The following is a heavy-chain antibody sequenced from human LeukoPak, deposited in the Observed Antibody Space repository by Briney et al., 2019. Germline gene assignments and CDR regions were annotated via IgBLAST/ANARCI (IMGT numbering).Heavy chain of an antibody. CDR1: GFTFSGYY. V-gene: IGHV3-11*06. CDR2: ISGSSTYT. D-gene: IGHD5-24*01. J-gene: IGHJ4*02. Sequence: GGSLRLSCASSGFTFSGYYMSWIRQAPGKGLEWVSHISGSSTYTNYADSVKGRFTISRDNGKNSLYLQMNSLRAEDTAVYYCATEMAIGYWGQGTLVTVSS. CDR3: ATEMAIGY.